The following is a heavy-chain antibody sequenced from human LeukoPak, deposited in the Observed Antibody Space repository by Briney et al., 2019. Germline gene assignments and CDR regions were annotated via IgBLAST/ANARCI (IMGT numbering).Heavy chain of an antibody. CDR3: ARWRYDFWSGYYTSYYYYYMDV. CDR1: GYTFTSYY. CDR2: INPSGGST. Sequence: ASVRVSCKASGYTFTSYYMHWVRQAPGQGLEWMGIINPSGGSTSYAQKFQGRVTMTRDTSTSTVYMELSSLRSEDTAVYYCARWRYDFWSGYYTSYYYYYMDVWGKGTTVTVSS. D-gene: IGHD3-3*01. J-gene: IGHJ6*03. V-gene: IGHV1-46*01.